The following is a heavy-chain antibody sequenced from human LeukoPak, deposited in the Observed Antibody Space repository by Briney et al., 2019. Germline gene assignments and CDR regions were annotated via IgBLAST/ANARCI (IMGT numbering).Heavy chain of an antibody. V-gene: IGHV4-31*03. Sequence: SQTLSLTCTVSGGSISSGGYYWSWIRQHPGMGLEWIGYIYYSGSTYYNPSLKSRVTISVDTSKNQFSLKLSSVTAADTAVYYCARDSITVTAPDIWGQGTMVTVSS. CDR1: GGSISSGGYY. CDR2: IYYSGST. CDR3: ARDSITVTAPDI. J-gene: IGHJ3*02. D-gene: IGHD4-17*01.